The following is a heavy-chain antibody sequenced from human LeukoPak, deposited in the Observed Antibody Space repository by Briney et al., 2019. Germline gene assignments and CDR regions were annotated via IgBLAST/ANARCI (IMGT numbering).Heavy chain of an antibody. J-gene: IGHJ4*02. D-gene: IGHD6-19*01. Sequence: ASVKVSCKASGYTFTSYAMHWVRQAPGQRLEWMGWINAGNGNTKYSQKFQGRVTITRDTSASTAYMELSSLKSEDTAVYYCARLSSGWKSYDYWGQGTLVTVSS. CDR2: INAGNGNT. V-gene: IGHV1-3*01. CDR3: ARLSSGWKSYDY. CDR1: GYTFTSYA.